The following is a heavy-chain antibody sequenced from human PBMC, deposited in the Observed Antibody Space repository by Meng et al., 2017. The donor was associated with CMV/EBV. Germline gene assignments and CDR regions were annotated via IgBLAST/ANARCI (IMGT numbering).Heavy chain of an antibody. J-gene: IGHJ4*02. CDR2: IIPILGRA. D-gene: IGHD3-22*01. V-gene: IGHV1-69*08. Sequence: TISWVRQAPGQGLEWMGRIIPILGRANYAQKFQGRVTITADKSTSTAYMELSSLRSEDTAVYYCARGKRSWYYYDSSGYYHHPYFDYWGQGTLVTVSS. CDR1: T. CDR3: ARGKRSWYYYDSSGYYHHPYFDY.